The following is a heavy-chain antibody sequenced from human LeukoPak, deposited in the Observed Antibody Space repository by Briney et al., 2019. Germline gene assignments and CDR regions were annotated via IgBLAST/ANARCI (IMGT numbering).Heavy chain of an antibody. CDR2: ISYDGSNK. J-gene: IGHJ5*02. CDR3: AKDRFKTVVVTADNWFDP. Sequence: GGSLRLSCAASGFTFSSYGMHWVRQAPGKGLEWVAVISYDGSNKYYADSVKGRFTISRDNSKNTLYLQMNSLRAEDTAVYYCAKDRFKTVVVTADNWFDPWGQGTLVTVSS. V-gene: IGHV3-30*18. CDR1: GFTFSSYG. D-gene: IGHD2-21*02.